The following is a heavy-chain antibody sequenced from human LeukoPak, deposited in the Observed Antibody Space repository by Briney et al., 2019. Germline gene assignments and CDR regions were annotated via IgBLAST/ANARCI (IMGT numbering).Heavy chain of an antibody. CDR2: ISYDGSNK. V-gene: IGHV3-30*01. CDR3: VRDGGVSGYDLLDY. D-gene: IGHD5-12*01. CDR1: GFTFSSYA. J-gene: IGHJ4*02. Sequence: GGSLRLSCAASGFTFSSYAMHWVRQAPGEGLEWVAVISYDGSNKYYADSVKGRFTISRDNSKNTLYLQMNSLRAEDTAVYYCVRDGGVSGYDLLDYWGQGTLVTVSS.